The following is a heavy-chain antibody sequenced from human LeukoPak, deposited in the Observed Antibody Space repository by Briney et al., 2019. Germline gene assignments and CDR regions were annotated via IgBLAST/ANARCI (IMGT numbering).Heavy chain of an antibody. CDR2: IYYSGST. Sequence: NPSETLSLTCTVSGGSISSSSYYWGWIRQPPGKGLEWIGSIYYSGSTYYNPSLKSRVTISVDTSKNQFSLKLSSVTAADTAVYYCARHYADSSGRPDCNWFDPWGQGTLVTVSS. CDR3: ARHYADSSGRPDCNWFDP. D-gene: IGHD3-22*01. V-gene: IGHV4-39*01. J-gene: IGHJ5*02. CDR1: GGSISSSSYY.